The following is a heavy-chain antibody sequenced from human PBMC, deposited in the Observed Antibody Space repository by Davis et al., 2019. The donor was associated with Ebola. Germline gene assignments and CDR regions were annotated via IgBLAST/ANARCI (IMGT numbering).Heavy chain of an antibody. CDR1: GFTFSSYA. CDR3: AKGPVWDIVVVVATTRLDY. CDR2: ISGSGGTT. Sequence: GESPKTPCAASGFTFSSYAMSWVRQAPGKGLEWVSGISGSGGTTYHADSVKGRFTISRDNSKNTLYLQMNSLRAEDTAVYYCAKGPVWDIVVVVATTRLDYWGQGNLVTVSS. J-gene: IGHJ4*02. V-gene: IGHV3-23*01. D-gene: IGHD2-15*01.